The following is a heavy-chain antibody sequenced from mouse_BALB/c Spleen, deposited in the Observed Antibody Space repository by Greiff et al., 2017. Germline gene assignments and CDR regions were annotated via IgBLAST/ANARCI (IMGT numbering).Heavy chain of an antibody. J-gene: IGHJ2*01. Sequence: VQLQQSGAELAKPGASVKMSCKASGYTFTSYWMHWVRQRPGQGLEWIGYINPSTGYTEYNQKFKDKATLTADKSSSTAYMQLSSLTSDDSAVYYCARWKLDYWGQGTTLTVSS. CDR1: GYTFTSYW. CDR2: INPSTGYT. V-gene: IGHV1-7*01. CDR3: ARWKLDY.